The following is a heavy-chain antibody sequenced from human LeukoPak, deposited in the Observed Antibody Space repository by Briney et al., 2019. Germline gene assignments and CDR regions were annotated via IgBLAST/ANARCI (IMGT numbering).Heavy chain of an antibody. J-gene: IGHJ4*02. V-gene: IGHV3-21*01. CDR1: GFTFSSYN. Sequence: GGSLRLSCAASGFTFSSYNMNWVRQAPGKGLEWVSSISSSSTYIYYADSVKGRFTISRDNVKKSLYLQMNSLRAEDTAVYYCARDQGGSDPYYFDYWGQGTLVTLSS. CDR3: ARDQGGSDPYYFDY. D-gene: IGHD1-26*01. CDR2: ISSSSTYI.